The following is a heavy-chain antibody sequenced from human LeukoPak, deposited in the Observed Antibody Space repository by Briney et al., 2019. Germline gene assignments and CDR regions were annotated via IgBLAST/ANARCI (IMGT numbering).Heavy chain of an antibody. Sequence: GESLKISCKGSGYSFTSDWIGWVRQMPGKGLEWMGIIYPADSDTRYSPSCQGQVTISAAKSISTAYLQWSSLKASDSAMYYCATYGDYTQFQHWGQGTLVTVSS. CDR2: IYPADSDT. J-gene: IGHJ1*01. CDR1: GYSFTSDW. D-gene: IGHD4-17*01. V-gene: IGHV5-51*01. CDR3: ATYGDYTQFQH.